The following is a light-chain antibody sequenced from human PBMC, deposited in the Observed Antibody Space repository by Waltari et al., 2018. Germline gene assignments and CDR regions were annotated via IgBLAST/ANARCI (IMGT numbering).Light chain of an antibody. V-gene: IGLV1-44*01. CDR3: AAWDDSPNGHWV. CDR1: ASNIGGNV. Sequence: QSVLTQPPSASGTPGQRVTISCSGRASNIGGNVVNWYQQFPGKALKLVIYRNDQRPSGVPDRFSGSKSGTSASLAISGLQSEDEADYYCAAWDDSPNGHWVFGGGTKVTVL. CDR2: RND. J-gene: IGLJ3*02.